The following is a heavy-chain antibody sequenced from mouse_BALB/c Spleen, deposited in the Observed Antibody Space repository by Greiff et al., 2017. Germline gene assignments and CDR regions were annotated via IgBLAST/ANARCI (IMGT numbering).Heavy chain of an antibody. Sequence: EVQRVESGGGLVQPKGSLKLSCAASGFTFNTYAMNWVRQAPGKGLEWVARIRSKSNNYATYYADSVKDRFTISRDDSQSMLYLQMNNLKTEDTAMYYCVRSPDYYGSSPWYFDVWGAGTTVTVSS. J-gene: IGHJ1*01. CDR1: GFTFNTYA. D-gene: IGHD1-1*01. CDR3: VRSPDYYGSSPWYFDV. CDR2: IRSKSNNYAT. V-gene: IGHV10-1*02.